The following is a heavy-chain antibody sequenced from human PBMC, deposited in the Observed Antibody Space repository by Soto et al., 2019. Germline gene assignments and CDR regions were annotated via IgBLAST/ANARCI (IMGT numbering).Heavy chain of an antibody. D-gene: IGHD2-15*01. CDR1: GGTFSSYA. Sequence: ASVKVSCKASGGTFSSYAISWVRQAPGQGLEWMGGIIPIFGTANYAQKFQGRVTITADESTSTAYMELSSLRSEDTAVYYCARAGGNRQLNYYGMDVWGQGTTVTVSS. CDR3: ARAGGNRQLNYYGMDV. V-gene: IGHV1-69*13. CDR2: IIPIFGTA. J-gene: IGHJ6*02.